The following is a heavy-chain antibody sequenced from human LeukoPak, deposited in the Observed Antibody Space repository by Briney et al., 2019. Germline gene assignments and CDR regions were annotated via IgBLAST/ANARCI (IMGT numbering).Heavy chain of an antibody. CDR2: ISGSGGST. CDR1: GFTFSSYA. J-gene: IGHJ4*02. V-gene: IGHV3-23*01. Sequence: TGGSLRLSCAASGFTFSSYAMSWVRQAPGKGLEWVSAISGSGGSTYYADSVKGRFTISRDNSKNTLYLQMNSLRAEDTAVYYCAKDSVYSSGWYTDYWGQGTLVTVSS. D-gene: IGHD6-19*01. CDR3: AKDSVYSSGWYTDY.